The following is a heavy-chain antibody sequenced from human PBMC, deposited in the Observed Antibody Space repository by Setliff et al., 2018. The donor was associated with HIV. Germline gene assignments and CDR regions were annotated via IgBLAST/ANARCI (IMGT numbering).Heavy chain of an antibody. CDR3: ARDDSNYRQHGMDV. Sequence: PGGSLRLSFAASGFTFSSYEMNWVRQAPGKGLEWVSYISSSGSTIYYADSVKGRFTISRDNAKNSLYLQMNSLRAEDTAVYYCARDDSNYRQHGMDVWGQGTTVTVSS. J-gene: IGHJ6*02. CDR2: ISSSGSTI. V-gene: IGHV3-48*03. D-gene: IGHD4-4*01. CDR1: GFTFSSYE.